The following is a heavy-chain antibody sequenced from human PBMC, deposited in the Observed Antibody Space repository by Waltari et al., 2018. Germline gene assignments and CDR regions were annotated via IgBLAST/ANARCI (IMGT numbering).Heavy chain of an antibody. Sequence: QVQLVQSGAEVKKPGSSVKVSCRASGGTIRSSDILWVRQAPGQGLEWVGGNNPISGTVNLPPNFQGRVTITADEPTDTAYMELSNLTSEDTAFYYCGRERAPLTRHGMDVWGQGTMVTVSS. J-gene: IGHJ6*02. CDR1: GGTIRSSD. CDR2: NNPISGTV. D-gene: IGHD3-9*01. CDR3: GRERAPLTRHGMDV. V-gene: IGHV1-69*01.